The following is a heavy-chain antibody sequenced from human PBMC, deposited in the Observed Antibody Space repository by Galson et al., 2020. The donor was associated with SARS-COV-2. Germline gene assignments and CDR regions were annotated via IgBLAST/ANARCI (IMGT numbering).Heavy chain of an antibody. CDR2: IFRDDEK. CDR1: GFSLSNTRVG. J-gene: IGHJ6*03. V-gene: IGHV2-26*01. D-gene: IGHD3-3*01. Sequence: SGPTLVKPTETLTLTCTVSGFSLSNTRVGVSWIRQPPGKALEWLAHIFRDDEKSYSTSLKSRLTISKDTSKGQVVLTMTNVDAVDTATYYCARTPIYHFWSNNLPYYYHYMDVWGKGTTVTVSS. CDR3: ARTPIYHFWSNNLPYYYHYMDV.